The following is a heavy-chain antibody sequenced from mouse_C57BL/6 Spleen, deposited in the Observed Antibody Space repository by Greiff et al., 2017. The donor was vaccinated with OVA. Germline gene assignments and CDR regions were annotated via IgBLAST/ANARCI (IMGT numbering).Heavy chain of an antibody. J-gene: IGHJ3*01. D-gene: IGHD1-1*01. V-gene: IGHV1-80*01. CDR3: ARGGLRSFAY. CDR1: GYAFSSYW. Sequence: QVHVKQSGAELVKPGASVKISCKASGYAFSSYWMNWVKQRPGKGLEWIGQIYPGDGDTNYNGKFKGKATLTADKSSSTAYMQLSSLTSEDSAVYFCARGGLRSFAYWGQGTLVTVSA. CDR2: IYPGDGDT.